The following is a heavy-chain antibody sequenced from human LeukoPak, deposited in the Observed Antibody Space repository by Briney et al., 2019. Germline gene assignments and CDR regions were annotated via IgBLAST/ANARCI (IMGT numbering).Heavy chain of an antibody. CDR2: IYYSGST. Sequence: SETLSLTCTVSGGSISSYYWSWIRQPPGKGLEWIGYIYYSGSTSYNPSLKSRVTISVDTSKNQFSLKLHTVTAADTAVYYCAKTVRDYYRALDYWGQGTLVTVSS. CDR1: GGSISSYY. V-gene: IGHV4-59*01. J-gene: IGHJ4*02. D-gene: IGHD3-22*01. CDR3: AKTVRDYYRALDY.